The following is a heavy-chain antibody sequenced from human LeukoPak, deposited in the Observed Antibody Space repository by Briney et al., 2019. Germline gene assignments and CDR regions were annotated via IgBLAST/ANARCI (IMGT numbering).Heavy chain of an antibody. V-gene: IGHV3-53*01. Sequence: PGGSLRLSCAASGFTVTGNYMSWVRQAPGMGLEWVSVIYSGGTTYYADSVKGRFTISKDNSKNTLYLQMNSLRAEGTAVYYCARGVLYAGSWYFDYWGQGILVTVSS. CDR3: ARGVLYAGSWYFDY. CDR1: GFTVTGNY. CDR2: IYSGGTT. D-gene: IGHD6-13*01. J-gene: IGHJ4*02.